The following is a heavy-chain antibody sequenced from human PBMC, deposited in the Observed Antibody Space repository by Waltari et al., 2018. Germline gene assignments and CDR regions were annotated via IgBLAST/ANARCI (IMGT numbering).Heavy chain of an antibody. Sequence: QVQLVESGGGVVQPGRSLRLSCAASGFTFSSYAMHWVRQAPGKGLEWVAVISYDVSNKYYADSVKGRFTISRDNSKNTLYLQMNSLRAEDTAVYYCARAAIVLMVYANWFDPWGQGTLVTVSS. D-gene: IGHD2-8*01. V-gene: IGHV3-30-3*01. CDR1: GFTFSSYA. CDR3: ARAAIVLMVYANWFDP. CDR2: ISYDVSNK. J-gene: IGHJ5*02.